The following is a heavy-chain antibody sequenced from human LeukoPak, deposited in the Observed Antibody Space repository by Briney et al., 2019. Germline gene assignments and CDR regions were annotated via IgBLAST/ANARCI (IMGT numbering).Heavy chain of an antibody. D-gene: IGHD2-8*01. Sequence: GESLKISCKGSGYTFSSYWIGWVRQMPGKGLEWMGIIYPDDSDTRYSPSFQGQVTISADKSISTAYLQWSSLKASETAMYYCARLAYCSNDVCYSNYYYSMDVWGKGTRVTVSS. J-gene: IGHJ6*03. CDR3: ARLAYCSNDVCYSNYYYSMDV. CDR1: GYTFSSYW. V-gene: IGHV5-51*01. CDR2: IYPDDSDT.